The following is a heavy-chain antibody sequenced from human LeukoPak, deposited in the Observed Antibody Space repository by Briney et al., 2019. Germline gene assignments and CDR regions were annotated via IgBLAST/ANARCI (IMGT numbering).Heavy chain of an antibody. D-gene: IGHD6-13*01. CDR1: GFTFSSYA. J-gene: IGHJ4*02. CDR3: AKDVYSSRRGSFDY. CDR2: IRGSGGST. Sequence: GGSLRLSCAASGFTFSSYAMSWVRQAPGKGLEWVSAIRGSGGSTYYADSVKGRFTISRDNSKNTLYLQMNSLRAEDTAVYYCAKDVYSSRRGSFDYWGQGTLVTVSS. V-gene: IGHV3-23*01.